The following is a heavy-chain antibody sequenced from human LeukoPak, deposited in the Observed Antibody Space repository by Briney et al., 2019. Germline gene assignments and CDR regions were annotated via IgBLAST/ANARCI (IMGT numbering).Heavy chain of an antibody. D-gene: IGHD1-26*01. CDR1: GYTFTGYY. V-gene: IGHV1-2*06. Sequence: GASVKVSCKASGYTFTGYYMHWVRQAPGQGLEWMGRINPNSGGTNYAQKFQGRVTMTRDTSISTAYMELSRLRSDDTAVYYCARDYEGGELLYHYWGQGTLVTVSS. J-gene: IGHJ4*02. CDR2: INPNSGGT. CDR3: ARDYEGGELLYHY.